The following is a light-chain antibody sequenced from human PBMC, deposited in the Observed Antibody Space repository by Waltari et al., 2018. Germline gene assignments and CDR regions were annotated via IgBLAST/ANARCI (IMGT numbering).Light chain of an antibody. Sequence: SSELTQDPAVSVALGQTVMTTCHGDSLRSYYASWYQQKPGQAPVLVIYGKNNRPSGIPDRFSGSSSGNTASLTITGAQAEDEADYYCNSRDSSGNQWGVFGGGTKLTVL. J-gene: IGLJ2*01. CDR3: NSRDSSGNQWGV. CDR1: SLRSYY. V-gene: IGLV3-19*01. CDR2: GKN.